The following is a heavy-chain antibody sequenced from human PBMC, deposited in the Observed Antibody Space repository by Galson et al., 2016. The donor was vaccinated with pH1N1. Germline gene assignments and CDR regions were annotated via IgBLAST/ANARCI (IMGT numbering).Heavy chain of an antibody. CDR2: IIGMFAKT. J-gene: IGHJ4*01. Sequence: SVKVSCKASGGTFSSFGISWVRQAPGQGLEWMGGIIGMFAKTNYAQKFQGRVTITADELTSTAYMDLSSLTSEDTAVYYCARSHGYMVTALDNWGHGTLVTVSS. CDR3: ARSHGYMVTALDN. V-gene: IGHV1-69*13. CDR1: GGTFSSFG. D-gene: IGHD2-21*02.